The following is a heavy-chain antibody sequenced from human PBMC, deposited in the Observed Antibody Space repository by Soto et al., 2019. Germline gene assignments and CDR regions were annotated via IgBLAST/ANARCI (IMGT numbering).Heavy chain of an antibody. V-gene: IGHV5-10-1*01. CDR3: ARHMAAAGLSI. CDR2: IDPSDYYT. Sequence: GDALTISCQCSGYSFTNYWINWVRQMPGKGLEWMGRIDPSDYYTNYSPSFQGHVTVSADKSISNDYLQWSSLKASDTAMYYCARHMAAAGLSIWGQGTMVTVSS. D-gene: IGHD6-13*01. J-gene: IGHJ3*02. CDR1: GYSFTNYW.